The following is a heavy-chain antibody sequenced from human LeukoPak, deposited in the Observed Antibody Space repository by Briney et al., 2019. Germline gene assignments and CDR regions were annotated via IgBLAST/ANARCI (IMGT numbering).Heavy chain of an antibody. D-gene: IGHD5-18*01. Sequence: ASVKVSCKASGYNSRNYGICCVRQAPRQGLEWMGWITAGNGNTNYAQKVQGRVTMTTDTSTSTAYMELRSLRSDDTAVYFCARDSAREYSYGYSAFDIWDQGTMVTVSS. CDR2: ITAGNGNT. J-gene: IGHJ3*02. CDR3: ARDSAREYSYGYSAFDI. CDR1: GYNSRNYG. V-gene: IGHV1-18*01.